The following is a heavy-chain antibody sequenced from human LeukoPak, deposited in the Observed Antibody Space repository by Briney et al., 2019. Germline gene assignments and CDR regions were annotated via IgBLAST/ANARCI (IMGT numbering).Heavy chain of an antibody. CDR2: IYYSGST. CDR3: AREAAVPAANWFDP. J-gene: IGHJ5*02. D-gene: IGHD2-2*01. CDR1: GGSISIGGYY. Sequence: SETLSLTCTVSGGSISIGGYYWSWIRQHPGKGLEWIGYIYYSGSTHYNPSLKSRVTISVDTSKNQFSLKLSSVTAADTAVYYCAREAAVPAANWFDPWGQGTLVTVSS. V-gene: IGHV4-31*03.